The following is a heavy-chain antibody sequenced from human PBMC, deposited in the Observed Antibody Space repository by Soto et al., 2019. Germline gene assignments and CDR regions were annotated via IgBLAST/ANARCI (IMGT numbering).Heavy chain of an antibody. J-gene: IGHJ4*02. CDR3: ARAYWDGSCYDY. CDR2: MNPNSGNT. D-gene: IGHD2-15*01. CDR1: GYTFTSYD. V-gene: IGHV1-8*01. Sequence: ASVKVSCKASGYTFTSYDINWVRQATGQGLEWMGWMNPNSGNTGYAQKFQGRVTMTRNTSISTAYMELSSLRSEDTAVYYCARAYWDGSCYDYWGQGTLVTVSS.